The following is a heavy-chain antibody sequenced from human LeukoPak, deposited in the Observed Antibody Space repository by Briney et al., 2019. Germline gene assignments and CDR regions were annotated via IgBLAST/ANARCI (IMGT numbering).Heavy chain of an antibody. Sequence: TGGSLRLSCAASGFIFSSYLMSWVRQAPGKGLEWVANIKQDGSEKYYVDSVKGRFTISRDNAKNSLYLQMNSLRAEDTAVYYCAGLYGMDVWGQGTTVTVSS. CDR2: IKQDGSEK. J-gene: IGHJ6*02. V-gene: IGHV3-7*01. CDR3: AGLYGMDV. CDR1: GFIFSSYL.